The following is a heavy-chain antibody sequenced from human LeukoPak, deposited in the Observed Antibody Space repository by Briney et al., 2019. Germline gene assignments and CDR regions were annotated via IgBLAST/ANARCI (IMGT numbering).Heavy chain of an antibody. V-gene: IGHV4-39*07. CDR2: IYHSGST. D-gene: IGHD6-13*01. J-gene: IGHJ4*02. Sequence: SETLSLTCTVSGGSISSSSYYWGWIRQPPGKGLEWIGEIYHSGSTNYNPSLKSRVTISVDKSKNQFSLKLSSVTAADTAVYYCARTPSARSSSCSYWGQGTLVTVSS. CDR1: GGSISSSSYY. CDR3: ARTPSARSSSCSY.